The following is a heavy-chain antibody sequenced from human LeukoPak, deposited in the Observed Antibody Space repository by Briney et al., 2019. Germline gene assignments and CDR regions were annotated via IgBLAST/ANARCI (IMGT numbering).Heavy chain of an antibody. J-gene: IGHJ4*02. V-gene: IGHV4-34*01. CDR2: INHSGST. CDR3: ARGGLNYYGSGSYSDY. D-gene: IGHD3-10*01. CDR1: GGSFSGYY. Sequence: SETLSLTCAVYGGSFSGYYWSWISQPPGKGLEWIGEINHSGSTNYNPSLKSRVTISVDTSKNQLSLKLSSVTAADTAVYYCARGGLNYYGSGSYSDYWGQGTLVTVSS.